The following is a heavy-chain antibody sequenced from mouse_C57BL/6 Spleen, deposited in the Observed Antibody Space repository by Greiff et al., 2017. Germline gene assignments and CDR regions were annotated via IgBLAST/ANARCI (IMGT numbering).Heavy chain of an antibody. CDR1: GYTFTSYW. D-gene: IGHD6-1*01. V-gene: IGHV1-59*01. CDR3: FCLDY. Sequence: VQLQQPGAELVRPGTSVKLSCKASGYTFTSYWMHWVKQRPGQGLEWIGVIDPSDSYTNYNQKFKGKATLTVDTSSSTAYMQLSSLTSEDSAVYYCFCLDYWGQGTTLTVSS. CDR2: IDPSDSYT. J-gene: IGHJ2*01.